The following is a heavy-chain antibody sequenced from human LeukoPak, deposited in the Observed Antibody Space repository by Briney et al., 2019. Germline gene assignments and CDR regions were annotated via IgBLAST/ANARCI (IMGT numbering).Heavy chain of an antibody. J-gene: IGHJ1*01. CDR2: FDPEDGET. V-gene: IGHV1-24*01. Sequence: ASVKVSCKVSGYTLTELAMHWVRQAPGEGLEWMGGFDPEDGETIYAQKFQGRVTMTEDTSTDTAYMELSSLTSEDTAVHYCATAAGYFLHWGQGTLVTVSS. CDR1: GYTLTELA. CDR3: ATAAGYFLH.